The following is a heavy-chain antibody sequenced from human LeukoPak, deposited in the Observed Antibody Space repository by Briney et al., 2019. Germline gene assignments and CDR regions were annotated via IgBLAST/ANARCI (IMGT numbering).Heavy chain of an antibody. Sequence: GGSLRLSCAASGFSFSTYAMNWVRQAPGKGLEWVSSISGSAGSTYYADSVKGRFTISRDNSKYTLSLQMNSLRADDTAVYYCARDGEPRYWGSGYYYGMDVWGQGTTVAVSS. J-gene: IGHJ6*02. D-gene: IGHD7-27*01. CDR1: GFSFSTYA. CDR3: ARDGEPRYWGSGYYYGMDV. V-gene: IGHV3-23*01. CDR2: ISGSAGST.